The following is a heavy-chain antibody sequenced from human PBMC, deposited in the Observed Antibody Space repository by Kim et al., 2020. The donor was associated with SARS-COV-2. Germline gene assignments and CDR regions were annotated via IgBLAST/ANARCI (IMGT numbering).Heavy chain of an antibody. CDR1: GFTFSSYG. Sequence: GGSLRLSCAASGFTFSSYGMHWVRQAPGKGLEWVAVISYDGSNKYYADSVKGRFTISRDNSKNTLYLQMNSLRAEDTAVYYCAKELYSTHDYYYYGMDVWGQGTTVTVSS. J-gene: IGHJ6*02. CDR2: ISYDGSNK. D-gene: IGHD6-13*01. CDR3: AKELYSTHDYYYYGMDV. V-gene: IGHV3-30*18.